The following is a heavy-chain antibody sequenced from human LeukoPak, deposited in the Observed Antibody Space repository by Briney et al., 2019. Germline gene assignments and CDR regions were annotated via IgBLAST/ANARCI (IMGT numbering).Heavy chain of an antibody. V-gene: IGHV4-59*01. CDR2: IYYSGST. Sequence: KPSETLSLTCTVSGGSISSYYWSWIRQPPGKGLEWIGYIYYSGSTNYNPSLKSRVTISVDTSKNQFSLKLSSVTAADTAVYYCARGLPGIAAAVDYWGQGTLVTVSS. J-gene: IGHJ4*02. D-gene: IGHD6-13*01. CDR3: ARGLPGIAAAVDY. CDR1: GGSISSYY.